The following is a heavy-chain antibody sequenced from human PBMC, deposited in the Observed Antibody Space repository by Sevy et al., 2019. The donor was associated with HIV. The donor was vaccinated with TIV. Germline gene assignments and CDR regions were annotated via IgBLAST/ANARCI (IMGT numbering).Heavy chain of an antibody. Sequence: GGSLRLSCAASGFTFSSYAMHWVRQAPGKGLEWVAVISYDGSNKYYADSVKGRFTISRDNSKNTRYLQMNSLRAEDTAVYYCASEEGIAAAGYFDYWGQGTLVTVSS. V-gene: IGHV3-30-3*01. CDR1: GFTFSSYA. J-gene: IGHJ4*02. CDR3: ASEEGIAAAGYFDY. CDR2: ISYDGSNK. D-gene: IGHD6-13*01.